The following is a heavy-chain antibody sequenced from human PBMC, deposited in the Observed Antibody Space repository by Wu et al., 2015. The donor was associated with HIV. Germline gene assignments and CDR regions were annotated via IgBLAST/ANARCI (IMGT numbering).Heavy chain of an antibody. CDR2: INHSGST. D-gene: IGHD2-2*01. CDR1: GGSFSGYY. V-gene: IGHV4-34*01. Sequence: QVQLQQWGAGLLKPSETLSLTCAVYGGSFSGYYWSWIRQPPGKGLEWIGEINHSGSTNYNPSLKSRVTISVDTSKNQFSLKLSSVTAADTAVYYCARGLYCSSTSCYYYMDVWGKGTTVTVSS. CDR3: ARGLYCSSTSCYYYMDV. J-gene: IGHJ6*03.